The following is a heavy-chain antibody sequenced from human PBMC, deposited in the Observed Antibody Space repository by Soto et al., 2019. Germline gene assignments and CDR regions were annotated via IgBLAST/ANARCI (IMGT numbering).Heavy chain of an antibody. CDR3: ARVATVTPQDV. Sequence: EVQLVESGGGLVQPGGSLRLSCAASGFTFSNYWMRWVRQAPGKGLEWVANIKQDGSEKYYVDSVKGRFTISRDNAKNSLFLQMNSLRAEDTALYYCARVATVTPQDVWGKGTTVTVSS. D-gene: IGHD4-17*01. CDR2: IKQDGSEK. J-gene: IGHJ6*04. V-gene: IGHV3-7*01. CDR1: GFTFSNYW.